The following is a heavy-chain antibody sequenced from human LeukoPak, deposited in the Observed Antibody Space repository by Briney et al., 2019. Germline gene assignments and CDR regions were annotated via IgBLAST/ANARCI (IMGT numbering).Heavy chain of an antibody. Sequence: GGSLRLSCAASGFTFSSYSMNWVRQAQGKGLEWVSSISSSSSYIYYADSVKGRFTISRDNAKNSLYLQMNSLRAEDTAVYYCASFIFALGFWGQGTLVTVSS. CDR1: GFTFSSYS. D-gene: IGHD2-15*01. J-gene: IGHJ4*02. V-gene: IGHV3-21*01. CDR3: ASFIFALGF. CDR2: ISSSSSYI.